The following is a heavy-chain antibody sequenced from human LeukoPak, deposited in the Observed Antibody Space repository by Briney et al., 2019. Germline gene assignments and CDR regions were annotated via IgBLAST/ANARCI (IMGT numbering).Heavy chain of an antibody. CDR1: GYTFSIYG. Sequence: SVKVSCKASGYTFSIYGISWVRQAPGQGLEWMGRIIPILGIANYAQKFQGRVTITADESTSTAYMELSSLRSEDTAVYYCATSYCSSTSCYTDYYYYYMDVWGKGTTVTVSS. D-gene: IGHD2-2*02. V-gene: IGHV1-69*04. J-gene: IGHJ6*03. CDR2: IIPILGIA. CDR3: ATSYCSSTSCYTDYYYYYMDV.